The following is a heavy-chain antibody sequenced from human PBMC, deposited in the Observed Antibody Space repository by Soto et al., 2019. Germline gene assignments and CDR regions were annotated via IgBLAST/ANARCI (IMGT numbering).Heavy chain of an antibody. CDR1: GFTFSSYA. CDR3: ARDPIGYSGYDGYYGMDV. D-gene: IGHD5-12*01. Sequence: GGSLRLSCAASGFTFSSYAMHWVRQAPGKGLEWVAVISYDGSNKYYADSVKGRFTISRDNSKNTLYLQMNSLRAEDTAVYYCARDPIGYSGYDGYYGMDVWGQGTTVTVSS. J-gene: IGHJ6*02. V-gene: IGHV3-30-3*01. CDR2: ISYDGSNK.